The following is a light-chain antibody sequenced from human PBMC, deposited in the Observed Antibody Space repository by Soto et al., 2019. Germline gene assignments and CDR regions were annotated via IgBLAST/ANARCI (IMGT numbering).Light chain of an antibody. J-gene: IGLJ2*01. V-gene: IGLV2-14*01. CDR3: SSYTGSNTLSV. Sequence: QSALTQPASVSGSPGQSITISCTGTSSDIGTYNYVSWYQQHPGKAPKLMIYEVFNRPSGVSIRFSGSTSGNTASLTISGLQREEEAEYYCSSYTGSNTLSVFGGGTKLTVL. CDR1: SSDIGTYNY. CDR2: EVF.